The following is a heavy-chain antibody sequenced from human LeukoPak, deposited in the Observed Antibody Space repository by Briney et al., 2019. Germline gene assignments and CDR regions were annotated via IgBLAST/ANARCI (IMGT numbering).Heavy chain of an antibody. J-gene: IGHJ4*02. CDR3: AKETYIVVVPGALFDY. CDR2: IRYDGSNK. D-gene: IGHD2-2*01. Sequence: GGSLRLSCAASGFTFSNYGMHWVRQAPGKGLEWVAFIRYDGSNKYYADSVKGRFTISRDNSKNTLYLQMNSLRAEDTAIYYCAKETYIVVVPGALFDYWGQGTLVTVSS. CDR1: GFTFSNYG. V-gene: IGHV3-30*02.